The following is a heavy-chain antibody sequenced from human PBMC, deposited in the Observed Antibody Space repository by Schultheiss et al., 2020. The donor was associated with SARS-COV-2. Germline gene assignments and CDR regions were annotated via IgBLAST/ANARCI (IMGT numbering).Heavy chain of an antibody. V-gene: IGHV3-53*05. CDR1: GFTVSDNY. Sequence: GGSLRLSCAASGFTVSDNYMIWVRQAPGKGLEWVSVIYSGGSTYYADSVKGRFTISRDNSKNTLYLQMNSLRAEDTAVYYCARVVAQGLVYYYYYMDVWGKGTTVTVSS. CDR2: IYSGGST. J-gene: IGHJ6*03. D-gene: IGHD6-19*01. CDR3: ARVVAQGLVYYYYYMDV.